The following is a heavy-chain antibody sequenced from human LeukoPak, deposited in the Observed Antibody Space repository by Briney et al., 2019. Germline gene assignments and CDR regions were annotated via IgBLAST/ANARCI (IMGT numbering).Heavy chain of an antibody. CDR3: AAESYSSPTSYYYYGMDV. CDR2: INAGNGNT. V-gene: IGHV1-3*01. J-gene: IGHJ6*02. Sequence: ASVKVSCKASGYTFAKYAIHWVRQAPGQRLEWMGWINAGNGNTRYSQKFQERVTITRDMSTSTAYMELSSLRSEDTAVYYCAAESYSSPTSYYYYGMDVWGQGTTVTVSS. CDR1: GYTFAKYA. D-gene: IGHD6-13*01.